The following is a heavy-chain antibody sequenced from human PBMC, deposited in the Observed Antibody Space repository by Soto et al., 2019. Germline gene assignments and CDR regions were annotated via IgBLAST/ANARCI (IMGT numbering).Heavy chain of an antibody. V-gene: IGHV3-74*01. J-gene: IGHJ4*01. D-gene: IGHD4-4*01. CDR1: GFTFSRHW. CDR2: INSDGSRT. Sequence: GGSLRLSCAASGFTFSRHWMHWVRQAPGKGPVWVSRINSDGSRTNYADSVKGRFTVSRDNAKNTLYLQMNSLRDDDTAVYYCARRPADSDYLLPVYGAHGPPVPVSS. CDR3: ARRPADSDYLLPVY.